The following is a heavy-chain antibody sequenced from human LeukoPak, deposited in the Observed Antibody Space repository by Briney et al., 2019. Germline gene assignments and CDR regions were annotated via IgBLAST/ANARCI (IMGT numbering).Heavy chain of an antibody. V-gene: IGHV3-23*01. CDR2: ISHSGAST. CDR1: GFTFSSYA. Sequence: GGSLRLSCAASGFTFSSYAMNWVRQAPGKGLEWVSAISHSGASTYYADSVKGRFTISRDNSKNTLYLQMNSLRAEDTAVYYCAKIAETSGIYGQGYDYWGQGTLVTVSS. D-gene: IGHD1-26*01. CDR3: AKIAETSGIYGQGYDY. J-gene: IGHJ4*02.